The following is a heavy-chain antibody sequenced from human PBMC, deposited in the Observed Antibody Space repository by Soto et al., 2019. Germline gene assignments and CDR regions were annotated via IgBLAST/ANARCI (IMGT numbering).Heavy chain of an antibody. J-gene: IGHJ5*02. Sequence: QVQLVQSGAEVKKPGSSVKVSCKASGGTFSNYAISWVRQAPGQGLEWMGGIIPIFGTANYAQKFQGRVTITADESTSXGYMELSSLRSEDTAIYYCAVGSVDIVPTGMKPFDPWGQGTLVTVSS. V-gene: IGHV1-69*12. CDR1: GGTFSNYA. CDR2: IIPIFGTA. CDR3: AVGSVDIVPTGMKPFDP. D-gene: IGHD5-12*01.